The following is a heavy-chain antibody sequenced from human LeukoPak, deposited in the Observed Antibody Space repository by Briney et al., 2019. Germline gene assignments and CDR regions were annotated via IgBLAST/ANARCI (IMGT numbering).Heavy chain of an antibody. Sequence: SETLSLTCTVSGGSISSSSYYWGWIRQPPGKGLEWIGSIYYSGSTYYNPSLKSRVTISVDTSKNQFSLKLSSVTAADTAVYYCVRHHRGQWLPYDAFDIWGQGTMVTVSS. J-gene: IGHJ3*02. V-gene: IGHV4-39*01. D-gene: IGHD6-19*01. CDR3: VRHHRGQWLPYDAFDI. CDR2: IYYSGST. CDR1: GGSISSSSYY.